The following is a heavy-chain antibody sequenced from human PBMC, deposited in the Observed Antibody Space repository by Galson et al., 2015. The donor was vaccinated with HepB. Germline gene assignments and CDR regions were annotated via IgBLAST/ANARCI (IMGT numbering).Heavy chain of an antibody. D-gene: IGHD4-17*01. Sequence: QSGAEVKKPGESLKISCKGSGYSFSNYWIAWVRQMPGKGLEWMGIMYPRDSDTRYSPSFQGQVTISADRSISTAYLQWSSLKASDTGIYYCARADYGDYIPIDYWGQGTPVTVSS. V-gene: IGHV5-51*01. J-gene: IGHJ4*02. CDR1: GYSFSNYW. CDR3: ARADYGDYIPIDY. CDR2: MYPRDSDT.